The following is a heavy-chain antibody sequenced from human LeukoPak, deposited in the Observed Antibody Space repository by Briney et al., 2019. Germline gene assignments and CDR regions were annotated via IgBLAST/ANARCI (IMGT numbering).Heavy chain of an antibody. Sequence: SVKVSCKASGYIFTGYFMHWVRQAPGQGLEWMGWINPNSGDANYAQKFQGRVTMTRDTSISTAYMELSRLRSDDTAVYYCARDERYDSSGYPFDYWGQGTLVTVSS. V-gene: IGHV1-2*02. CDR3: ARDERYDSSGYPFDY. D-gene: IGHD3-22*01. CDR2: INPNSGDA. J-gene: IGHJ4*02. CDR1: GYIFTGYF.